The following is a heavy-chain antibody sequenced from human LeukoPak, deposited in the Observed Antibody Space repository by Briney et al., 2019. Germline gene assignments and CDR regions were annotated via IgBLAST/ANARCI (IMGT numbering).Heavy chain of an antibody. V-gene: IGHV4-59*01. CDR3: ARDRWLGY. J-gene: IGHJ4*02. CDR1: GGSISSYY. Sequence: PSETLSLTCTVSGGSISSYYWNWIRQPPGKGLEWIGYIYYSGSTDYNPSLKSRVTISVDMSKSQFSLNLRSVTAADTAVYYCARDRWLGYWGQGTLVTVSS. D-gene: IGHD5-18*01. CDR2: IYYSGST.